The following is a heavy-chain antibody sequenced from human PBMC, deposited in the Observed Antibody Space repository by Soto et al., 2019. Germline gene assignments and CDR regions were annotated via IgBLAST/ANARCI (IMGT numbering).Heavy chain of an antibody. CDR1: GYTFTSYA. J-gene: IGHJ4*02. Sequence: QVQLVQSGAEEKKPGASVKVSCKASGYTFTSYAMHCVRQAPGQRLGWMGWINAGNGNTKYSQKFQGRVTITRDTSASTAYMELSSLRSEDTAVYYCARSIVVVTALDYWGQGTLVTVSS. CDR2: INAGNGNT. V-gene: IGHV1-3*05. CDR3: ARSIVVVTALDY. D-gene: IGHD2-21*02.